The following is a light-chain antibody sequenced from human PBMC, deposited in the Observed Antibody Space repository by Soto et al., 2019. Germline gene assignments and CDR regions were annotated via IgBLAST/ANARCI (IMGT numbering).Light chain of an antibody. V-gene: IGKV4-1*01. CDR2: WAS. Sequence: DIVMTQSPDSLAVSLGERATINCKSSQSVLYSSNNKNHLAGNQQKPGQPPKLLIYWASTRESGVPDRFSGSGSGTDFTLTISSLQAEDVAVYYCQQYYSTPLTFGGGTKVEIK. CDR1: QSVLYSSNNKNH. CDR3: QQYYSTPLT. J-gene: IGKJ4*01.